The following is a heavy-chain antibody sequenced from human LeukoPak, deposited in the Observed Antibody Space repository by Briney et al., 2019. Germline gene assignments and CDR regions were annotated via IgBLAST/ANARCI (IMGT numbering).Heavy chain of an antibody. J-gene: IGHJ6*02. CDR1: GYTFSNYA. V-gene: IGHV7-4-1*01. Sequence: ASVKVSCKASGYTFSNYAMNWVRQAPGQGLEWIGWINTKTGNPTYTPGFTGQFVFSLDTSVSTAYLKICSLKAEDSVIYYCARRRPVNYVRGMDVWGQGTTVTVSS. CDR3: ARRRPVNYVRGMDV. D-gene: IGHD3-10*02. CDR2: INTKTGNP.